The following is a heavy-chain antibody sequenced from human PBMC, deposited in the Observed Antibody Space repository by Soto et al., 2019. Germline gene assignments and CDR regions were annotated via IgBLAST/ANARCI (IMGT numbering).Heavy chain of an antibody. J-gene: IGHJ5*02. V-gene: IGHV4-39*01. CDR2: IYYSGNT. D-gene: IGHD3-10*01. CDR3: AGCFGELLYGDWFDP. CDR1: VGSINSSDYY. Sequence: ETLSLTCTVSVGSINSSDYYWGWILQPPGKGLECIGTIYYSGNTYYNPSLKSRVTMSVDSSKNEFSLKLTSVTAADTAVYYCAGCFGELLYGDWFDPWGQGTLVTVSS.